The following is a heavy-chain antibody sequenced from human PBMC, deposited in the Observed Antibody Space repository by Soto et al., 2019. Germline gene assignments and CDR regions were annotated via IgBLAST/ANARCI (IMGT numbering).Heavy chain of an antibody. CDR1: GGSISSSSYY. CDR3: ASESIAAAGSPDHRIDV. Sequence: AETLSLTCTVSGGSISSSSYYWGWIRQPPGKGLEWIGSIYYSGSTYYNPSLKSRVTISVDRSKNQFSLKLSSVTAADTAVYYCASESIAAAGSPDHRIDVSVPGTPFTV. J-gene: IGHJ6*02. D-gene: IGHD6-13*01. CDR2: IYYSGST. V-gene: IGHV4-39*07.